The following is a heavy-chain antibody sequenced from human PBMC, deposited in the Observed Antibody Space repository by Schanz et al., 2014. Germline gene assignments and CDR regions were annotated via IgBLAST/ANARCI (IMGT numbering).Heavy chain of an antibody. CDR1: GFTFSTYY. CDR2: ISSSSSYI. V-gene: IGHV3-21*02. J-gene: IGHJ4*02. D-gene: IGHD2-2*01. CDR3: AKVAPAATYLDS. Sequence: EVQLVESGGGLVKPGGSLRLSCAASGFTFSTYYMNWVRQAPGKGLEWVSSISSSSSYISYADSVKGRFTISRDNAKNSLFLQMNSLSAEDTAVYYCAKVAPAATYLDSWGQGTLVTVSS.